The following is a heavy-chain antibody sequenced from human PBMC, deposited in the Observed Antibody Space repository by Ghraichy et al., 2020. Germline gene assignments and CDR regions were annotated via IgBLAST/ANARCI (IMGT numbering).Heavy chain of an antibody. V-gene: IGHV4-39*01. CDR2: IYYSGST. J-gene: IGHJ4*02. D-gene: IGHD1-26*01. Sequence: SETLSLTCTVSGGSISSSSYYWGWIRQPPGKGLEWIGSIYYSGSTYYNPSLKSRVTISVDTSKNQFSLKLSSVTAADTAVYYCARLLWVGATVNFDYWGQGTLVTVSS. CDR1: GGSISSSSYY. CDR3: ARLLWVGATVNFDY.